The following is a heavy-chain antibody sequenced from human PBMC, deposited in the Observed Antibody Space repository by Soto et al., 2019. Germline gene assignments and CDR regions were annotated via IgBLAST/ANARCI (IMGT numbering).Heavy chain of an antibody. CDR3: AKMPKADYYGSGSYWPVAFDI. Sequence: GGSLRLSCAASGINFNDYWMSWVRQAPGKGLEWVANIKEDGSSKYYVDSVKGRFTISRDNAKNSLYLQMNSLRAEDTAVYYCAKMPKADYYGSGSYWPVAFDIWGQGTMVTVSS. D-gene: IGHD3-10*01. CDR2: IKEDGSSK. CDR1: GINFNDYW. J-gene: IGHJ3*02. V-gene: IGHV3-7*03.